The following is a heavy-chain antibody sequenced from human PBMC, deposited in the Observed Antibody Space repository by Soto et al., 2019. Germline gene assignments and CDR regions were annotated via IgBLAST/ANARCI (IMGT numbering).Heavy chain of an antibody. CDR3: ARDSRTPSGGMDV. Sequence: TLYLTCTVSGGSISSGGYYWSWIRQHPGKGLEWIGYIYYSGSTYYNPSLVSRLTISVDTSKNKFSLKLTSVTAADTAVYYCARDSRTPSGGMDVWGQGTTVTVSS. CDR1: GGSISSGGYY. J-gene: IGHJ6*02. V-gene: IGHV4-30-4*08. CDR2: IYYSGST.